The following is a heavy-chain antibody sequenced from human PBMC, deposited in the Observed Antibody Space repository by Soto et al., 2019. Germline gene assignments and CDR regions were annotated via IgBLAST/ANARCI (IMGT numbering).Heavy chain of an antibody. Sequence: PGGSLRLSCAASGFTFSNYAMSWVRQAPGKGLEWVSGIGSSGGTTHLADSVKGRFTISRDNSKNTLYLQMNSLRVEDTAVYYFGKAPNGEYIGVFDMWGQGKMVTVSS. D-gene: IGHD4-17*01. V-gene: IGHV3-23*01. J-gene: IGHJ3*02. CDR1: GFTFSNYA. CDR3: GKAPNGEYIGVFDM. CDR2: IGSSGGTT.